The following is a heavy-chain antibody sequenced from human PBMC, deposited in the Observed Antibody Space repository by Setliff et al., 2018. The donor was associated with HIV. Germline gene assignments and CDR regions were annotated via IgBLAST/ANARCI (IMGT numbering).Heavy chain of an antibody. V-gene: IGHV4-34*01. J-gene: IGHJ4*02. CDR3: ARGGGWTLDY. D-gene: IGHD6-19*01. Sequence: SETLSLTCAVYGGSFSNHYWTWIRQPPGKGLEWIGEINPSESTHYNPSLKSRVTISVDTSKNQFSLILTSVTAADTAVYYCARGGGWTLDYWGRGSLVTVSS. CDR1: GGSFSNHY. CDR2: INPSEST.